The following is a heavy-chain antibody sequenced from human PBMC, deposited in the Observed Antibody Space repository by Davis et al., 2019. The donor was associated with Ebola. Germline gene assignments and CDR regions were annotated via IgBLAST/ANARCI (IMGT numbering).Heavy chain of an antibody. CDR3: ARASFAYNSGWYADY. V-gene: IGHV1-8*01. D-gene: IGHD6-19*01. J-gene: IGHJ4*02. CDR2: MNPNSGNT. CDR1: GYTFTGYD. Sequence: AASVKVSCKASGYTFTGYDINWVRQATGQGLEWMGWMNPNSGNTGYAQKFQGRVTMTRDTSTSTVYMELSSLRSEDTAVYYCARASFAYNSGWYADYWGPGSLVTVSS.